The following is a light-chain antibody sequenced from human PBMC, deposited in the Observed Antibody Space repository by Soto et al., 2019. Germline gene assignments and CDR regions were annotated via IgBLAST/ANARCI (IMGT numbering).Light chain of an antibody. J-gene: IGLJ2*01. CDR2: VNSDGSH. Sequence: QAVVTQSPSASASLGASVKLTCTLSSGHSSDAIAWHQQQPEKGPRYLMKVNSDGSHNKGDGIPDRFSGSSSGAERYLTISSLQSEDEADYYCQTWGTGIQVFGGGTKLTVL. CDR3: QTWGTGIQV. V-gene: IGLV4-69*01. CDR1: SGHSSDA.